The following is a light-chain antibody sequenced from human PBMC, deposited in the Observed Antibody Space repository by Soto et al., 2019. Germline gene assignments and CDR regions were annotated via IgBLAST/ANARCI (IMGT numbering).Light chain of an antibody. J-gene: IGKJ1*01. CDR2: GAS. Sequence: EIVLTQSPGTLSLSPGERATLSCRASQSVSSSYLAWYQQKPGQAPRLLIYGASSRATGIPDRFSGSGSGTAFTLTISRLETEDFAVYYCQQYGSSPWTFGQWTKVEI. V-gene: IGKV3-20*01. CDR1: QSVSSSY. CDR3: QQYGSSPWT.